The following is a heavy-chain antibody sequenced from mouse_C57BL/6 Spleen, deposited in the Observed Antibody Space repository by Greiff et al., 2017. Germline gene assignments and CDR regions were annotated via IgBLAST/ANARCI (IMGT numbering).Heavy chain of an antibody. V-gene: IGHV1-64*01. CDR2: IHPNSGST. Sequence: VQLQQPGAELVKPGASVKLSCKASGYTFTSYWMHWVKQRPGQGLEWIGMIHPNSGSTNYNEKFKSKATLTVDKSSSTAYMQLSSLTSEDSAVYYCARSERGARDGPAWFAYWGQGTLVTVSA. J-gene: IGHJ3*01. D-gene: IGHD3-1*01. CDR1: GYTFTSYW. CDR3: ARSERGARDGPAWFAY.